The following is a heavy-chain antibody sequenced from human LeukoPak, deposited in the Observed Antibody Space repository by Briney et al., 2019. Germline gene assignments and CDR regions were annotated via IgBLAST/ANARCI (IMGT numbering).Heavy chain of an antibody. CDR3: VRDGRSGWHFDY. D-gene: IGHD6-19*01. J-gene: IGHJ4*02. CDR2: IKQDGSEK. CDR1: GGSISSGW. Sequence: GGSLRLSCAASGGSISSGWMSWGWQGPGKGLGLVANIKQDGSEKYYVDSVKGRFTNSRDNVENSMFLQMNSLRAEDTAVYYCVRDGRSGWHFDYWGQGALVTVSS. V-gene: IGHV3-7*01.